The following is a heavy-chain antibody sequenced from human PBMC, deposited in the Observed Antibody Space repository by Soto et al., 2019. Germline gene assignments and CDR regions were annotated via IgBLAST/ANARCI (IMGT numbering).Heavy chain of an antibody. CDR2: IKDDGSEK. CDR1: EFTFNTYW. CDR3: ARDWGTPGRGSAVGYYYLYGMDV. V-gene: IGHV3-7*05. J-gene: IGHJ6*02. D-gene: IGHD3-22*01. Sequence: EVQLVESGGGLVQPGGSMRLSCLASEFTFNTYWMNWVRQAPGRGLEWVANIKDDGSEKNYVDSVKGRFTISRDNVKTSLYLYRNSLRGEGTAVYFCARDWGTPGRGSAVGYYYLYGMDVLGQGTTVTVSS.